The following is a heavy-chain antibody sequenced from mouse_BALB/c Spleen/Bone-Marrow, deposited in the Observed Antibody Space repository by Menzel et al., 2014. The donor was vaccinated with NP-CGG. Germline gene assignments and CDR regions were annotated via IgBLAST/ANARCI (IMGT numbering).Heavy chain of an antibody. CDR3: ALYYDYDVGY. CDR1: GFNIKDTY. Sequence: EVMLVESGAELVKPGASVKLSCTASGFNIKDTYMHWVKQRPEQGLEWIGRIDPANCNTKYDPNIQGKATITADTSSNTAYLQLSSLTSEDTAVYYCALYYDYDVGYWGQGTTLTVSS. J-gene: IGHJ2*01. D-gene: IGHD2-4*01. V-gene: IGHV14-3*02. CDR2: IDPANCNT.